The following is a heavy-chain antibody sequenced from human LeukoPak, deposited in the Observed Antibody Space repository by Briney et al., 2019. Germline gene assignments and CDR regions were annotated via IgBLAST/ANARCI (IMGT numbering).Heavy chain of an antibody. CDR2: ISYDGSNE. V-gene: IGHV3-30-3*01. D-gene: IGHD6-19*01. Sequence: GGSLRLSCAASGFTFSSYAMHWVRQAPGKGLEWVTVISYDGSNEYYADSVKGRFTISRDNSKNTLYLQMNSLRAEDTAVYYCARDQEWLSPWIDYWGQGTLVTVSS. CDR1: GFTFSSYA. CDR3: ARDQEWLSPWIDY. J-gene: IGHJ4*02.